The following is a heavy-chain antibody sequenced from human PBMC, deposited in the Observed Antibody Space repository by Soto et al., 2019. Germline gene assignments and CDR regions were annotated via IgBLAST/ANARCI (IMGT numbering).Heavy chain of an antibody. Sequence: SETLSLTCTVSGGSISSGGYYWSWIRQHPGKGLEWIGYIYYSGSTYYNPSLRSRVTISVDTSKNQFSLKLSSVTAADTAVYYCARDRRPYYYDSSGYHRTYGMDVWGQGTTVTVSS. J-gene: IGHJ6*02. CDR1: GGSISSGGYY. V-gene: IGHV4-31*03. CDR2: IYYSGST. D-gene: IGHD3-22*01. CDR3: ARDRRPYYYDSSGYHRTYGMDV.